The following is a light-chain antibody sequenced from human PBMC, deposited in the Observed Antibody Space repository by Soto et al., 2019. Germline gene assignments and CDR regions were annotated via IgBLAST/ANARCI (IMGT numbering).Light chain of an antibody. J-gene: IGKJ1*01. Sequence: DIQITQSPSSLSASVGDRVTITCRASQSISSYLNWYQQKPGKAPKLLIYKASTLKSGVPSRFSGSGSGTEFTLTISSLQPDDFATYYCQQYNSYSFGQGTKVDIK. V-gene: IGKV1-5*03. CDR3: QQYNSYS. CDR1: QSISSY. CDR2: KAS.